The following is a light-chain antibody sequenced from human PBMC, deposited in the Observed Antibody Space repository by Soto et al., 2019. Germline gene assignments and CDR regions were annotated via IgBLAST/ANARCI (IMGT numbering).Light chain of an antibody. CDR1: QGISNY. CDR3: QKYNSAPPWT. CDR2: AAS. J-gene: IGKJ1*01. V-gene: IGKV1-27*01. Sequence: DIQMTQSPSSLSASVGDIVTITCRASQGISNYLAWYQQKPGKVPKLLIYAASTLQSGVPSRFSGSGSGTDFTLTISSLQPEDVATYYCQKYNSAPPWTFGQGTTVDIK.